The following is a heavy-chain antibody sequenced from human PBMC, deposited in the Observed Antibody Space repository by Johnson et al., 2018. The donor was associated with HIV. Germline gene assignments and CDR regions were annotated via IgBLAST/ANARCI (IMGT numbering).Heavy chain of an antibody. V-gene: IGHV3-7*03. J-gene: IGHJ3*01. D-gene: IGHD2-21*01. CDR3: ARVGVVVAFDF. CDR1: GFNFTNYW. Sequence: VQLVESGGGLAQPGGSLKVSCAASGFNFTNYWMSWVRQAPGKGLEWVANIKQDGNKRYYVGSVRGRFTISRDNAENLLTLQMNSLRAEDTALYYCARVGVVVAFDFWGKGTLVTVSS. CDR2: IKQDGNKR.